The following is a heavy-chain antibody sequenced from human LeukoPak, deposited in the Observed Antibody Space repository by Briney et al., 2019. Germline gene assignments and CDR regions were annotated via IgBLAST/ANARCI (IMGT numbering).Heavy chain of an antibody. CDR3: AKDRLEFTMVV. V-gene: IGHV3-20*04. CDR2: INWNGGST. D-gene: IGHD3-10*01. Sequence: GGSLRLSCAASGFTFDDYGMSWVRQAPGKGLEWVSGINWNGGSTGYADSVKGRFTISRDNSKNTLYLQMNSLRAEDTAVYYCAKDRLEFTMVVWGKGTTVTVSS. CDR1: GFTFDDYG. J-gene: IGHJ6*04.